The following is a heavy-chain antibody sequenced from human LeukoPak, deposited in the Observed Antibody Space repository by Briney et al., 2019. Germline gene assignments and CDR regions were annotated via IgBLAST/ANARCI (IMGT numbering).Heavy chain of an antibody. CDR3: ARGGERVGATRSAFDF. CDR1: GFTVSSNY. D-gene: IGHD1-26*01. CDR2: ISSGGST. Sequence: GGSLRLSCAASGFTVSSNYMSWVRQAPGKGLEWVSVISSGGSTYYADSVTGAFTTSRGNSKNTLYLEMTGLRAEDRAVYCCARGGERVGATRSAFDFRRQGALVAVCS. J-gene: IGHJ3*01. V-gene: IGHV3-53*01.